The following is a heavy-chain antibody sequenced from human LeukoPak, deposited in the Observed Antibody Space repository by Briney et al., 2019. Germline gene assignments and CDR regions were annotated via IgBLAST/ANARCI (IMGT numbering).Heavy chain of an antibody. CDR3: ARGGYYDKEAFDI. J-gene: IGHJ3*02. V-gene: IGHV4-59*08. CDR1: GGSVSTYY. Sequence: SETLSLTCSVSGGSVSTYYWSWIRQPPGKGLEWIGYVYYTGSTNYNPSLKSRVTIFEDKSKNQFSLRLSSVTVADTAVYYCARGGYYDKEAFDIWGQGTMVTVSS. CDR2: VYYTGST. D-gene: IGHD3-22*01.